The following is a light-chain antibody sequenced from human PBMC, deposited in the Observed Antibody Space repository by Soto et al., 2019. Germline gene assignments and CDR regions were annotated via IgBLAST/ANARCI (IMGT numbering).Light chain of an antibody. CDR2: DVS. CDR1: QSVSSS. Sequence: TVLTQSTSTLSCSPRESATLSSRASQSVSSSLAWYQQKPGQAPRLLVYDVSNRATGIPARFSGGGSGTDFTLTISNLEPEDFAVYYCQQRSDWPWKFGQGTKVDIK. CDR3: QQRSDWPWK. J-gene: IGKJ1*01. V-gene: IGKV3-11*01.